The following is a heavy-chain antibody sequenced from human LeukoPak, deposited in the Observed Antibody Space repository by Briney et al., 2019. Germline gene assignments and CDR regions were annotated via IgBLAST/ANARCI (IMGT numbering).Heavy chain of an antibody. CDR2: VNGRGATT. J-gene: IGHJ2*01. D-gene: IGHD6-19*01. CDR3: ARDEQWLGLEWYFDL. V-gene: IGHV3-23*01. Sequence: PGGSLRLSCAASGFASGFTFSDYAVSWVRQAPGKGPEWVASVNGRGATTYYADSVRGRFTISRDNSKYTLYLQMNSLRVEDTAVYYCARDEQWLGLEWYFDLWGRGTLVTVSS. CDR1: GFTFSDYA.